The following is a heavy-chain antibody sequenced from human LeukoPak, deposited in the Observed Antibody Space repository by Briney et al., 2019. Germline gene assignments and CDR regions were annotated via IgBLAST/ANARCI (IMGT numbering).Heavy chain of an antibody. CDR1: GFTFTNNW. V-gene: IGHV3-7*04. CDR2: IKQDDSEI. J-gene: IGHJ3*02. Sequence: GGSLRLSCAASGFTFTNNWMTWLRQAPGKGLEWVANIKQDDSEIYCVGSVKGRFTISRDNAKNSVYLQMNSLRAEDTAMYYCARGRAIDIWGRGTMVTVSS. CDR3: ARGRAIDI.